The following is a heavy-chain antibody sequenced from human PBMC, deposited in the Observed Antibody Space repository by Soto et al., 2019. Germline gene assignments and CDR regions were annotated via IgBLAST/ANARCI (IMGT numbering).Heavy chain of an antibody. Sequence: SETLSLTCTVSGGSIGSSSYYWGWIRQPPGKGLEWIGSIYYSGISYYNPSLKGRVTISVDTSKNQFSLILSSVTAADTAVYYCARHLVGKVVPAAMPTVYFDYWGQGTLVTVSS. J-gene: IGHJ4*02. D-gene: IGHD2-2*01. V-gene: IGHV4-39*01. CDR1: GGSIGSSSYY. CDR2: IYYSGIS. CDR3: ARHLVGKVVPAAMPTVYFDY.